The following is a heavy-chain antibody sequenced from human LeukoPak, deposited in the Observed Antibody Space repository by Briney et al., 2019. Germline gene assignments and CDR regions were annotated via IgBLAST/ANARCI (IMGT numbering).Heavy chain of an antibody. V-gene: IGHV3-23*01. CDR2: ISDSGGNT. CDR3: AKDRAAGGHYYMDV. D-gene: IGHD6-13*01. Sequence: GGSLRLSCAASGFTFSNYAMTWVRQAPGKGLEWVSGISDSGGNTYYADSVKGRFTISRDNSKNTLYLQMNSLRAEDTALYYCAKDRAAGGHYYMDVWGKGTTVTVSS. CDR1: GFTFSNYA. J-gene: IGHJ6*03.